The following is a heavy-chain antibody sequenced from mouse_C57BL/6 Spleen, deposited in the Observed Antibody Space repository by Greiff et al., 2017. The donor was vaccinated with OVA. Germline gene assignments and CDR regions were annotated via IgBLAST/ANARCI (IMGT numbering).Heavy chain of an antibody. CDR3: ARGGLGRDFDY. CDR1: GYTFTSYW. CDR2: IDPSDSET. V-gene: IGHV1-52*01. Sequence: QVQLQQPGAELVRPGSSVKLSCKASGYTFTSYWMHWVKQRPIQGLEWIGNIDPSDSETHYNQKFKDKATLTVDKSSSTAYMQLSSLTSEDSAVYYGARGGLGRDFDYWGQGTTLTVSS. J-gene: IGHJ2*01. D-gene: IGHD4-1*01.